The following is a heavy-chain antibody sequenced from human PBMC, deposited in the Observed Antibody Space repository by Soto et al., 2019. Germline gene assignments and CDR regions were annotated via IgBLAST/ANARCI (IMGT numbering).Heavy chain of an antibody. V-gene: IGHV3-15*07. CDR2: SKTSAGGGAT. D-gene: IGHD2-15*01. J-gene: IGHJ6*02. CDR1: GFSFNEAW. CDR3: TAGSVEGI. Sequence: EVQLVESAGGLVKPGGSLRLSCVASGFSFNEAWMNWVRQAPGEGLEWVGRSKTSAGGGATDYAAPVQGRFTISRDDSKNALCLHRNSLRTEDTALYYCTAGSVEGIWGQGTTVTVSS.